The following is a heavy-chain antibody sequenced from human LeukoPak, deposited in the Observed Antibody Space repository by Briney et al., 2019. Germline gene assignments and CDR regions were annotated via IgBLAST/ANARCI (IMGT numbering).Heavy chain of an antibody. CDR1: GFTFSSYT. CDR3: AREGTSSNYYYYMDV. D-gene: IGHD1-1*01. V-gene: IGHV3-48*04. CDR2: ISSSGGTI. Sequence: GGSLRLSCAASGFTFSSYTMNWVRQAPGKGLEWVSYISSSGGTIYYADSVKGRFTISRDNAKNSLYLQMNSPRAEDTAVYYCAREGTSSNYYYYMDVWGKGTTVTVSS. J-gene: IGHJ6*03.